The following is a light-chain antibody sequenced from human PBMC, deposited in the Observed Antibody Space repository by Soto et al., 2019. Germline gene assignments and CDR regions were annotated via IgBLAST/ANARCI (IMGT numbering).Light chain of an antibody. J-gene: IGLJ1*01. Sequence: QSVLTQPAAVSGSSGRSITISCTGTSSDVGRYNFVSWYQQHPGNAPKLLIYAVSDRPSGVSTRFSGSKSGNMASLAISGLQAEDEAAYYCSSFSSSSTQVFGTGTKLTVL. CDR2: AVS. V-gene: IGLV2-14*03. CDR3: SSFSSSSTQV. CDR1: SSDVGRYNF.